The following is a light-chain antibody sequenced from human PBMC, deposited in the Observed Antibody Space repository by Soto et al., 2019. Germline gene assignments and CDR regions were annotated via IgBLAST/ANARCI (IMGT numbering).Light chain of an antibody. V-gene: IGKV1-17*03. CDR2: GAS. J-gene: IGKJ2*01. CDR3: IQHNAYPLT. Sequence: DIQMTQSPSALSAYVGQTVAITFRSSQGISNYLAWFQQKPGQGPKRLIYGASNLQSGVPPRFSGSGSETEFTLTISNLQPEDIATYSCIQHNAYPLTFGKGTKVDIK. CDR1: QGISNY.